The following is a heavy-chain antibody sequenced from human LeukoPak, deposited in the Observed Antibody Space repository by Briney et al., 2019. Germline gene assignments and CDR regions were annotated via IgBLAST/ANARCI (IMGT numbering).Heavy chain of an antibody. CDR3: ARAPRWGEFDY. J-gene: IGHJ4*02. CDR2: ISVYNGHT. Sequence: ASVKVSCKASGYTFTSYGISWVRQAPGQGLEWMGWISVYNGHTNYAQKFQGRVTITADKSTSTAYMELSSLRSEDTAVYYCARAPRWGEFDYWGQGTLVTVSS. V-gene: IGHV1-18*01. D-gene: IGHD4-23*01. CDR1: GYTFTSYG.